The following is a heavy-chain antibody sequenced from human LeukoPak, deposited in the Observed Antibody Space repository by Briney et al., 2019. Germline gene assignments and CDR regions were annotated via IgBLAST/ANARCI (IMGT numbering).Heavy chain of an antibody. D-gene: IGHD3-16*01. Sequence: GGSLRLSCVASGFTFSSHAINWVRQAPGKGLEWVSGTSGSGGRTYYADSVKGRFTISRDNSKNTLFLQMNSLRAEDTAVYYCAKDDGGATWGYYFDYWGQGTLVTVSS. CDR1: GFTFSSHA. J-gene: IGHJ4*02. V-gene: IGHV3-23*01. CDR2: TSGSGGRT. CDR3: AKDDGGATWGYYFDY.